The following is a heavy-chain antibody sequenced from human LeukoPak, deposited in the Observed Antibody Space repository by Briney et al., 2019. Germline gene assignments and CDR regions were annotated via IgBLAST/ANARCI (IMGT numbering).Heavy chain of an antibody. D-gene: IGHD5-18*01. Sequence: SVKVSCKASGGTFSSYAISWVRQAPGQGLEWMGRIIPIFGTANYAQKFQGRVTITTDESTSTAYMELSSLRSEDTAVYYCAREVYSYGYARFDYWGQGTLVTASS. J-gene: IGHJ4*02. CDR1: GGTFSSYA. V-gene: IGHV1-69*05. CDR3: AREVYSYGYARFDY. CDR2: IIPIFGTA.